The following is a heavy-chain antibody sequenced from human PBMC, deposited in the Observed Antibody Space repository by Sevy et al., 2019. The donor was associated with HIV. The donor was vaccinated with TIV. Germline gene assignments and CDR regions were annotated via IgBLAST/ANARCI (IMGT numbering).Heavy chain of an antibody. D-gene: IGHD3-16*01. V-gene: IGHV4-39*01. CDR1: GGSISSSSFY. CDR2: VHYSGSA. J-gene: IGHJ5*02. CDR3: AGPLVELLFDP. Sequence: SETLSLTCSVSGGSISSSSFYWGWIRQPPGKGLEWIGSVHYSGSAFYNPSLKSRVTISVVMSKNQLSLELTSVTAADTAVYYCAGPLVELLFDPWGQGTLVTVSS.